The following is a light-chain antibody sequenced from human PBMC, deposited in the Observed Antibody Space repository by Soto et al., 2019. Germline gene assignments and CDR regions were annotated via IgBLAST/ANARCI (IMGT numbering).Light chain of an antibody. CDR2: QDS. CDR3: QAWDSSTSLVV. J-gene: IGLJ2*01. V-gene: IGLV3-1*01. CDR1: KLGDKY. Sequence: SYELTQPPSVSVSPGQTASITCSGDKLGDKYACWYQQKPGQSPVLVIYQDSKRPSGIPERFSGSNSGNTATLTISGTQAMDEADYYCQAWDSSTSLVVSGGGTKLTVL.